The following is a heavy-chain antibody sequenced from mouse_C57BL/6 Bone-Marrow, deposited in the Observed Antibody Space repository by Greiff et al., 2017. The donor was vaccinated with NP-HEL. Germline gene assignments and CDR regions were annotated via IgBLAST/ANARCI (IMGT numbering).Heavy chain of an antibody. V-gene: IGHV1-53*01. Sequence: QVQLQQPGTDLVKPGASVKLSCKASGYTFTSYWMHWVKQRPGQGLEWIGNINPSNGGTNYNEKFKSKATLTVDKSSSTAYMQLSILTSEDSAFYYCAREDYGSSYPWFAYWGQGTLVTVSA. CDR1: GYTFTSYW. J-gene: IGHJ3*01. CDR2: INPSNGGT. D-gene: IGHD1-1*01. CDR3: AREDYGSSYPWFAY.